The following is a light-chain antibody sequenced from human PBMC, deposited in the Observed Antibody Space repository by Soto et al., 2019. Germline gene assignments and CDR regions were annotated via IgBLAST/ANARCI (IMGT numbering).Light chain of an antibody. CDR2: DVT. CDR3: CSYAGSYTHV. CDR1: SSDVGGYDF. V-gene: IGLV2-11*01. J-gene: IGLJ1*01. Sequence: QSALAQPRSVSGSPGQSVTISCTGTSSDVGGYDFVSWFQQYPGKAPKLIIYDVTKGPSGVPDRFSGSKSGNTASLTISGLQTDDEADYYCCSYAGSYTHVFGTGTKVNVL.